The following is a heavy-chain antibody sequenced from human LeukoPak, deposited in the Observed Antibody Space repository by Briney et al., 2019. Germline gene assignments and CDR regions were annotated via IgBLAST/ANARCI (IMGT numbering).Heavy chain of an antibody. CDR3: ARDQARTTTWYLYMNY. CDR1: GYTFTDYY. CDR2: IDPDSGVT. D-gene: IGHD3/OR15-3a*01. Sequence: GASVKVSCKASGYTFTDYYIHWVRQAPGQGLEWMGRIDPDSGVTNSAQNFQGRVTMTRDTSITTAYMELSGLRSDDTAVYYYARDQARTTTWYLYMNYWGQGTLVTVSS. V-gene: IGHV1-2*06. J-gene: IGHJ4*02.